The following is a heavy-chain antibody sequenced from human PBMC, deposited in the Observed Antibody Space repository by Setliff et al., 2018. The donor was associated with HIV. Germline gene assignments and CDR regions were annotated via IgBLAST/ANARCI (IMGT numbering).Heavy chain of an antibody. Sequence: GGSLRLSCAASGFIFSNYAMQWVRQAPGKGLEWVAAITSDGSNEYYADSVKGRFTISRDNSKNTLYVQMNSLRVEDTAVYYCAREDSSWYGSLDYWGQGTPVTVSS. CDR3: AREDSSWYGSLDY. CDR1: GFIFSNYA. D-gene: IGHD6-13*01. CDR2: ITSDGSNE. V-gene: IGHV3-30*04. J-gene: IGHJ4*02.